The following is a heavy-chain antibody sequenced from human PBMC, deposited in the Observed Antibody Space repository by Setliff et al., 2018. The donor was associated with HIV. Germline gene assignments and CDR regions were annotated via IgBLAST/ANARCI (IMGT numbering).Heavy chain of an antibody. CDR2: ISGGGDRT. J-gene: IGHJ4*02. V-gene: IGHV3-23*01. CDR1: GFTLSSYA. D-gene: IGHD3-22*01. CDR3: AKTYYYDSSGYYYFDT. Sequence: GGSLRLSCAASGFTLSSYAMTWVRQAPGKGLEWVSAISGGGDRTYHADSVRGRFTISRDNAKNSLYLQMNSLRAEDTAVYYCAKTYYYDSSGYYYFDTWGQGTLVTVSS.